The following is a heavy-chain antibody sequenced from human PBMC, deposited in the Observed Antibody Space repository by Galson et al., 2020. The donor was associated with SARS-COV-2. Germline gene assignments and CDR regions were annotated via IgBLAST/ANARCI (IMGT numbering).Heavy chain of an antibody. J-gene: IGHJ6*03. CDR2: IIPILGIA. Sequence: SVKVSCKASGGTFSRYAISWVRQAPGQGLEWMGGIIPILGIANYAQKFQGRVTITADKSTSTAYMELSSLRFEDTAVYYCARLPVDTAMDAYYYYYMDVWGKGTTVTVSS. V-gene: IGHV1-69*10. CDR1: GGTFSRYA. CDR3: ARLPVDTAMDAYYYYYMDV. D-gene: IGHD5-18*01.